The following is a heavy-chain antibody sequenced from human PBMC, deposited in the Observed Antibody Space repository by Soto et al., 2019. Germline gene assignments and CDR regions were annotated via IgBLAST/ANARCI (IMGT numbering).Heavy chain of an antibody. V-gene: IGHV3-9*01. Sequence: EVQLVESGGGLVQPGRSLRLSCAASGFTCHTYAMHWVRQAPGKGLERVSGISLKGDTLVYADSVKVRLTVSTDNAKNCLNLQMNSLRAEHTSLYYCAKDAIGSAGGGGAFENLGQGTMVTVSS. D-gene: IGHD3-16*01. CDR1: GFTCHTYA. CDR2: ISLKGDTL. J-gene: IGHJ3*02. CDR3: AKDAIGSAGGGGAFEN.